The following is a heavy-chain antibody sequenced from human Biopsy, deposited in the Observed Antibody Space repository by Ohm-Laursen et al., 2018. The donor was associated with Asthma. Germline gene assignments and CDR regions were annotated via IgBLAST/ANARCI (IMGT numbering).Heavy chain of an antibody. CDR1: GYTFNSAG. Sequence: ASVKVSCKTSGYTFNSAGITWVRQAPGQGLEWMGWISVYNGNTKVAQKLQDRVTMITGTSTSTAYMELRSLRSDDTAVYFCARAVDYSHYYRIDVWGQGTTVTVS. V-gene: IGHV1-18*01. CDR3: ARAVDYSHYYRIDV. D-gene: IGHD3-10*01. J-gene: IGHJ6*02. CDR2: ISVYNGNT.